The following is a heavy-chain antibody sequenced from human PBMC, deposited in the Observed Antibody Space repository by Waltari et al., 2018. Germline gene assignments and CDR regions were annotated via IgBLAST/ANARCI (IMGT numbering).Heavy chain of an antibody. D-gene: IGHD6-13*01. CDR1: GCTFRSSS. V-gene: IGHV3-21*01. Sequence: VQLLESGGGMVQPGGSLTRACAASGCTFRSSSRHWVRQAPGKGLECVASISSGGTYIYYTYSVKGRFTISRGSVTDSLYLQMNSLRVEDTATYFCVRSTSWRYYFDTWGQGTLVAVSS. CDR2: ISSGGTYI. J-gene: IGHJ4*02. CDR3: VRSTSWRYYFDT.